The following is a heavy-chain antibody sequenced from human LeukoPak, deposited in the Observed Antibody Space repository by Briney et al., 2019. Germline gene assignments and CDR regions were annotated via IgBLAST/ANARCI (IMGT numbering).Heavy chain of an antibody. Sequence: SETLSLTCTVSGASISSGDYYWSWIRQPPGKGLEWIGYIHYSGNSYYNPSLKSRVTISIDTSKNQFSLKLSFVTAADTAVYYCARPKGRGCNGGTCYTDWFDPWGQGTLATVSS. D-gene: IGHD2-15*01. J-gene: IGHJ5*02. CDR3: ARPKGRGCNGGTCYTDWFDP. CDR2: IHYSGNS. CDR1: GASISSGDYY. V-gene: IGHV4-30-4*01.